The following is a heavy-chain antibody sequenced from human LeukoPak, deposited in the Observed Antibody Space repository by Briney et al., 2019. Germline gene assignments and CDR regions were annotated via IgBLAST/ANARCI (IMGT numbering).Heavy chain of an antibody. D-gene: IGHD6-19*01. J-gene: IGHJ4*02. CDR2: IYSGGNT. V-gene: IGHV3-66*01. CDR3: ARDASSGWRYYFDY. Sequence: GGSLRLSCAASGFTVSSNYMNWVRQAPGKGLEWVSVIYSGGNTYYADSVKGRFIISRDNSRNTVYLQMNSLRAEDTAVYYCARDASSGWRYYFDYWGQGTLVTVSS. CDR1: GFTVSSNY.